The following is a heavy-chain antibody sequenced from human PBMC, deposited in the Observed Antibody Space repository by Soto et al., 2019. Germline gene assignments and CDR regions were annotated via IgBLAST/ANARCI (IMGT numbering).Heavy chain of an antibody. CDR3: VRVEVPAVADY. CDR1: GASIISGSHY. J-gene: IGHJ4*02. V-gene: IGHV4-31*03. CDR2: IYHSGST. D-gene: IGHD2-2*01. Sequence: QVLLQESGPGLVKPSQTLSLTCTVSGASIISGSHYWTWVRQYPGKGLEWIGYIYHSGSTYYNPSLRSRVTISVDTSKNHFSLTVNSVTAADTAVYYCVRVEVPAVADYWGQGTLVTVSS.